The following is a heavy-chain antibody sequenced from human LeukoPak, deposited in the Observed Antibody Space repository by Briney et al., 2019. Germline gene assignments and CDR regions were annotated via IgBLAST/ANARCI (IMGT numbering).Heavy chain of an antibody. Sequence: SETLSLTCTVSGASINSGSNYWGWIRQPPGKGLEWIGTIYHSGTTSYNPSLKSRVTISVDMSKNHFSLRLRSVTAADTAMYYCARGTLYRGWSYYLDFWGQGSQVTVSS. V-gene: IGHV4-39*07. CDR3: ARGTLYRGWSYYLDF. CDR2: IYHSGTT. CDR1: GASINSGSNY. D-gene: IGHD6-19*01. J-gene: IGHJ4*02.